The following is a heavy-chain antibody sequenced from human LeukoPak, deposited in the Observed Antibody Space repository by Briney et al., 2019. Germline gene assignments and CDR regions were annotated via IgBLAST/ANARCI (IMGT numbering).Heavy chain of an antibody. CDR2: ISAYNGNT. J-gene: IGHJ4*02. V-gene: IGHV1-18*01. CDR1: GYTFTNYG. CDR3: VRDGGYSSGSSDY. Sequence: ASVKVSCKASGYTFTNYGISWVRQAPGQGLEWMGWISAYNGNTNYAQKFQGRVTMTTDTSTTTAYMEVKSLRSGDTAVFYCVRDGGYSSGSSDYWGQGTLVTVSS. D-gene: IGHD6-19*01.